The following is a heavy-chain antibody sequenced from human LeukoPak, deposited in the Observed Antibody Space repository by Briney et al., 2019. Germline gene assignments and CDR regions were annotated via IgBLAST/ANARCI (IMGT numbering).Heavy chain of an antibody. J-gene: IGHJ4*02. CDR3: AGSYSSSWKWGYYFDY. CDR2: ISSNGGST. Sequence: GGSLRLSCAASGFTFSSYAMHWVRQAPGKGLEYVSAISSNGGSTYYANSVKGRFTISRDNSKNTLYLQMGSLRAEDMAVYYCAGSYSSSWKWGYYFDYWGQGTLVTVSS. D-gene: IGHD6-13*01. V-gene: IGHV3-64*01. CDR1: GFTFSSYA.